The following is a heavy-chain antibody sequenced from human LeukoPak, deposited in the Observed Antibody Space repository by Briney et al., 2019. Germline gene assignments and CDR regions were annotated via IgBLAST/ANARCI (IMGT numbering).Heavy chain of an antibody. CDR3: ARGYCSGDSCYPAPFDY. D-gene: IGHD2-15*01. CDR2: ISAYNGNT. CDR1: GYTFTSYG. Sequence: ASVKVSCKASGYTFTSYGISWVRQAPGQGLEWMGWISAYNGNTNYAQKLQGRVTMTTDTSTSTAYMELRSLRSDDTAVYYCARGYCSGDSCYPAPFDYWGQGSLVTVSS. J-gene: IGHJ4*02. V-gene: IGHV1-18*01.